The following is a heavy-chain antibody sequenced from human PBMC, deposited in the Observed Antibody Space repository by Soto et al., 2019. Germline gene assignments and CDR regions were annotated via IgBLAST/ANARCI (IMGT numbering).Heavy chain of an antibody. Sequence: EVQLVESGGGLVQPGGSLRLSFAGSGFTFSDYYMDWVRQAPGKGLEWVGRARNKAHRYTAEYAASVKGRFTISRDGSKNSLYLQMNSLKTEDTAVYYCARDLFSWDDQWGQGTLVTVSS. D-gene: IGHD1-26*01. CDR2: ARNKAHRYTA. V-gene: IGHV3-72*01. CDR3: ARDLFSWDDQ. CDR1: GFTFSDYY. J-gene: IGHJ4*02.